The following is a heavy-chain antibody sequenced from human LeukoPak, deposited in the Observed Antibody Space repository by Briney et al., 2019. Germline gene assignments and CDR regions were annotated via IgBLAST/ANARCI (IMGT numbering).Heavy chain of an antibody. D-gene: IGHD3-16*02. CDR3: ARGTYTYDYVWGSYRRGDIFDY. CDR1: GFTVSSNY. Sequence: PGGSLRLSCAASGFTVSSNYMSWVRQAPGKGLEWIGEINHSGSTNYNPSLKSRVTISVDTSKNQFSLKLSSVTAADTAVYYCARGTYTYDYVWGSYRRGDIFDYWGQGTLVTVSS. J-gene: IGHJ4*02. V-gene: IGHV4-34*01. CDR2: INHSGST.